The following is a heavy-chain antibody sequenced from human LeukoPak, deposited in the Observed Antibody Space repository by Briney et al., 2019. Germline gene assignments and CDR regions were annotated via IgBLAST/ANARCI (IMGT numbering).Heavy chain of an antibody. Sequence: GGSLRLSCAASGFTFDDYTMSWVRQAPGKGLEWVSGINWNGGSTGCADSVKGRFTISRDNAKNSLYLQMNSLRAEDTALYYCARAARVAVAGTEFDYWGQGTLVTVSS. CDR1: GFTFDDYT. V-gene: IGHV3-20*04. J-gene: IGHJ4*02. D-gene: IGHD6-19*01. CDR3: ARAARVAVAGTEFDY. CDR2: INWNGGST.